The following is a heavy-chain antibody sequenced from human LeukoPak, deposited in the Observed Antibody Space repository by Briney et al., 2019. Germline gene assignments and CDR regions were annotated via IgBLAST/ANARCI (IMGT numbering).Heavy chain of an antibody. J-gene: IGHJ4*02. Sequence: SETLSLTCTVSGGSVSSSRYYWGWIRQPPGKGLEWIGSIFYSGTTYYNPSLKSRVTISIDTSKNQFSLKLSSVTAADTAVYYCARGRVDVDYWGQGTLVTVSS. V-gene: IGHV4-39*01. CDR2: IFYSGTT. CDR1: GGSVSSSRYY. D-gene: IGHD3/OR15-3a*01. CDR3: ARGRVDVDY.